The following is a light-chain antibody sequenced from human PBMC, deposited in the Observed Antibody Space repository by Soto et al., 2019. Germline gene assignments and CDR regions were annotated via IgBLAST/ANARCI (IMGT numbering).Light chain of an antibody. V-gene: IGLV2-14*01. Sequence: QSALTQPASVSGSPGQSITISCTGTSSDVGGYNYVSWYQHHPGKAPKLMIYEVSNRPSGVSNRFCGHKSGNTASLTISGLHAEDEADYYCSSYTGSSTPVFGGGTPLTVL. J-gene: IGLJ3*02. CDR2: EVS. CDR1: SSDVGGYNY. CDR3: SSYTGSSTPV.